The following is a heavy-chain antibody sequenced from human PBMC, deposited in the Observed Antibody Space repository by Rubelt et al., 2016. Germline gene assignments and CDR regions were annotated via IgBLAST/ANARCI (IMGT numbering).Heavy chain of an antibody. CDR1: GFTVSSNY. CDR2: ISGSGGST. CDR3: AKILYSSSGDAFDI. D-gene: IGHD6-6*01. Sequence: EVQLVESGGGLVQPGGSLRLSCAASGFTVSSNYMSWVRQAPGKGLEWVSVISGSGGSTYYGDSVKGRLTISRDNSKNTLYLQMNSLRAEDTAVYYCAKILYSSSGDAFDIWGQGTMVTVSS. V-gene: IGHV3-23*04. J-gene: IGHJ3*02.